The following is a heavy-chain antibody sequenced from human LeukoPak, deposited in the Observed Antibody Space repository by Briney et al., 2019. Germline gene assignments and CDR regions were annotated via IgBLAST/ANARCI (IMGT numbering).Heavy chain of an antibody. CDR1: GGSISSYY. V-gene: IGHV4-34*01. Sequence: PSETLSLTCTVSGGSISSYYWSWIRQPPGKGLEWIGEINHSGSTNYNPSLKSRVTISVDTSKNQFSLKLSSVTAADTAVYYCARALFTIFGVLNWFDPWGQGTLVTVSS. D-gene: IGHD3-3*01. CDR2: INHSGST. J-gene: IGHJ5*02. CDR3: ARALFTIFGVLNWFDP.